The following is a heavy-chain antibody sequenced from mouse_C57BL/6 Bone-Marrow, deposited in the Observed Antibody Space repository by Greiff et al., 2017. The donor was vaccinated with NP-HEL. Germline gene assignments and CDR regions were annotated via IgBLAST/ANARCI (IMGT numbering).Heavy chain of an antibody. CDR2: IWTGGGT. V-gene: IGHV2-9-1*01. J-gene: IGHJ1*03. CDR1: GFSLTSYA. CDR3: ARNEGGVYWYFDV. Sequence: VQLQESGPGLVAPSQSLSITCTVSGFSLTSYAISWVRQPPGKGLEWLGVIWTGGGTNYNSALKSSLGISKDNSKSQVFLKMNSLQTDDTARYYCARNEGGVYWYFDVWGTGTTVTVSS.